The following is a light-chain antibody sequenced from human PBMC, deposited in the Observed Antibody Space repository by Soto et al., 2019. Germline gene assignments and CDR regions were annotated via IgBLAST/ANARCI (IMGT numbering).Light chain of an antibody. CDR1: QSVSRY. CDR2: DTS. V-gene: IGKV3-11*01. Sequence: EIGLTQSPATLSLSPGERATLSCRASQSVSRYLAWYQQKPGQAPRLLIHDTSTRATGVPVTFSGSGSGTEFTLTISSLEPEDFAMYYCQQRFSWPPTFGGGTHVEIK. J-gene: IGKJ4*01. CDR3: QQRFSWPPT.